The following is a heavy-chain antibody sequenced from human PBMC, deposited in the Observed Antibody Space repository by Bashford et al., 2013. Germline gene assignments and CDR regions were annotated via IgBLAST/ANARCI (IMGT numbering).Heavy chain of an antibody. D-gene: IGHD5-12*01. CDR3: ARRQIYSGYDSYDY. J-gene: IGHJ4*02. CDR2: ICPGDSDT. V-gene: IGHV5-51*01. Sequence: WVRQMPGKGLEWMGIICPGDSDTRYRPSFQGQVTISADKSISTAYLQWSSLKASDTAMYYCARRQIYSGYDSYDYWGQGTLVTVSS.